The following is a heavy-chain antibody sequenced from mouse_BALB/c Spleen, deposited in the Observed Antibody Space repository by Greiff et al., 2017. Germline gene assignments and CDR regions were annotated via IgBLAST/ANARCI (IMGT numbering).Heavy chain of an antibody. CDR3: ARSEYYGYVGYFDY. CDR1: GFTFSSFG. V-gene: IGHV5-17*02. CDR2: ISSGSSTI. Sequence: VQLQQSGGGLVQPGGSRKLSCAASGFTFSSFGMHWVRQAPEKGLEWVAYISSGSSTIYYADTVKGRFTISRDNPKNTLFLQMTSLRSEDTAMYYCARSEYYGYVGYFDYWGQGTTLTVSS. J-gene: IGHJ2*01. D-gene: IGHD1-2*01.